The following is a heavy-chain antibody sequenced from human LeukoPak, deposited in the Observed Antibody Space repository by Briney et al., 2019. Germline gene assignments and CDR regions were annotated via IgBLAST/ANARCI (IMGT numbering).Heavy chain of an antibody. CDR2: ISASGGST. D-gene: IGHD3-10*01. CDR3: AKVMKGSERLTMVRGVIIKTAGLYYMDV. J-gene: IGHJ6*03. V-gene: IGHV3-23*01. CDR1: GFTLSSYA. Sequence: GGSLRLSCAASGFTLSSYAMRWVRQAPGRGREWVSSISASGGSTNYAVSVKRRFTISRDNSKNTVYLQMNSLRAEDTAVYYCAKVMKGSERLTMVRGVIIKTAGLYYMDVWGKGTTVTVSS.